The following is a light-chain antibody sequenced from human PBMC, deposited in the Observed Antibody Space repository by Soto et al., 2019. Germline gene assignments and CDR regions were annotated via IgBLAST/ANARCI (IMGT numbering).Light chain of an antibody. CDR2: GAS. Sequence: EIVLTQSPGTLSLSPGERATLSCRASQSVSSSYLAWYQQKPGQAPRLLIYGASSRATGIPDRFSGSGSGTYFTLTISRLEPEDFPVYYCQHHGSSPVFTFGPGTKVDIK. CDR3: QHHGSSPVFT. V-gene: IGKV3-20*01. CDR1: QSVSSSY. J-gene: IGKJ3*01.